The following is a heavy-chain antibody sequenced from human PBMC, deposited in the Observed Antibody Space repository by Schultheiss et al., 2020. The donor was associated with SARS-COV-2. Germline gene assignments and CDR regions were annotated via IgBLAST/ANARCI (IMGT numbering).Heavy chain of an antibody. D-gene: IGHD6-13*01. Sequence: GESLKISCAASGFTFSSYAMHWVRQAPGKGLEWVAVISYDGSNKYYADSVKGRFTISRDNSKNTLYLQMNSLRAEDTAVYYCARDPEVIAAACYFDYWGQGTLVTVSS. CDR1: GFTFSSYA. CDR3: ARDPEVIAAACYFDY. V-gene: IGHV3-30*01. CDR2: ISYDGSNK. J-gene: IGHJ4*02.